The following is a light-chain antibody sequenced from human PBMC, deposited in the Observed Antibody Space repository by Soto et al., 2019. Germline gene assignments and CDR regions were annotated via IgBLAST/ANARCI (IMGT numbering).Light chain of an antibody. CDR1: QSVSSSY. CDR2: GAS. CDR3: QHYGSSPWT. V-gene: IGKV3-20*01. J-gene: IGKJ1*01. Sequence: VLTQSPGTLSLFPGERATLSCRARQSVSSSYLAWYQQKPGQAPRLLIYGASSRATGIPDRFSGSGSGTDFTLTISRLEPEDFAVYSCQHYGSSPWTFGQGTKVDIK.